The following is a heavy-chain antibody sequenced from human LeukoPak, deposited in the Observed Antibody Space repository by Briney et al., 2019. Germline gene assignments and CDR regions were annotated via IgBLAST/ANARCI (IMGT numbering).Heavy chain of an antibody. CDR3: AKAIGGTFYRNSYYYYGSDV. Sequence: GGSLRLSCAASGFTFSTYGIHWVRQAPGKGLEWVAVISDDGSNKYYADSVKGRFTISRDNSKNTLYLRMNSLRVEDTAVYYCAKAIGGTFYRNSYYYYGSDVWGKGTTVTVSS. V-gene: IGHV3-30*18. J-gene: IGHJ6*04. D-gene: IGHD1-26*01. CDR1: GFTFSTYG. CDR2: ISDDGSNK.